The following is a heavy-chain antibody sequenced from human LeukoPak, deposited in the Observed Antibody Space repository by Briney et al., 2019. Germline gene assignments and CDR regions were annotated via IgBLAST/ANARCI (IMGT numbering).Heavy chain of an antibody. D-gene: IGHD6-13*01. V-gene: IGHV3-30*18. CDR3: AKGDLYSGSWYPYYFDY. Sequence: PGGSLRLSCAASGFTFSSYGMHWVRQAPGKGLEWVAVISYDGSNKYYADSVKGRFTISRDNSKNTLYLQMNSLRAEDTAVYYCAKGDLYSGSWYPYYFDYWGQGTLVTVSS. CDR2: ISYDGSNK. CDR1: GFTFSSYG. J-gene: IGHJ4*02.